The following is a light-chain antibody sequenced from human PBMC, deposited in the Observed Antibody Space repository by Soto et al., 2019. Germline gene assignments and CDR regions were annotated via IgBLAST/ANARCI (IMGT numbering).Light chain of an antibody. CDR3: QQYKSYPIT. V-gene: IGKV1-5*03. J-gene: IGKJ5*01. CDR1: QSINSW. Sequence: DIQMTQFPSTLSASVGDRVTITCRASQSINSWLAWYQQKPGKAPKLLIFKASSLESGVPSRYSGSGSGTEFTITISSLQPDDFATYYCQQYKSYPITFGQGTRLEIK. CDR2: KAS.